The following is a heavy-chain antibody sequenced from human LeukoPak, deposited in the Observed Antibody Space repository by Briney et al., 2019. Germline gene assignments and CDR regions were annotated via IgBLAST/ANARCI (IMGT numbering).Heavy chain of an antibody. CDR2: ISYDGSDK. J-gene: IGHJ4*02. CDR3: AKGPDSSGYYYYVDY. D-gene: IGHD3-22*01. CDR1: AFPFSHYA. V-gene: IGHV3-30*04. Sequence: GGSLRLSCVASAFPFSHYAMHWVRQAPGKGLEWVAVISYDGSDKYYADSVKGRFTISRDNSKNTLYLQMNSLRAEDTAVYYCAKGPDSSGYYYYVDYWGRGTLVTVSS.